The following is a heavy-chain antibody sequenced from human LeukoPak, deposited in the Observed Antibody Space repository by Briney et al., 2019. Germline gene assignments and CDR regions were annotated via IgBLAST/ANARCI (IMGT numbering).Heavy chain of an antibody. Sequence: NSSETLSLTCAVSGYSISSGYYWGWLRQPPGKGLEWTGNSYRSRSTYYNPSLKSRVTISVDTSKNQFSLKLSPVTAADTAVYYCARLPYHCSSSSCNPTGPDSWGQGTLVTVSS. CDR3: ARLPYHCSSSSCNPTGPDS. D-gene: IGHD2-2*01. CDR1: GYSISSGYY. J-gene: IGHJ4*02. V-gene: IGHV4-38-2*01. CDR2: SYRSRST.